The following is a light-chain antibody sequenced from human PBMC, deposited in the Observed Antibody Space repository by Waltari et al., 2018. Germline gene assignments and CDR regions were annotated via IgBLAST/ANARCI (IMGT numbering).Light chain of an antibody. CDR2: RND. Sequence: QSVLTQPPSASGTPGQRVTISCSGSNSNIGSNYIYWYQQLPGTAPRLLIYRNDQRPVGVPDRFSGSKSGTSASLAISRLRSEDEADYYCAAWDDSLSGWVFGGGTKVTVL. CDR3: AAWDDSLSGWV. J-gene: IGLJ3*02. V-gene: IGLV1-47*01. CDR1: NSNIGSNY.